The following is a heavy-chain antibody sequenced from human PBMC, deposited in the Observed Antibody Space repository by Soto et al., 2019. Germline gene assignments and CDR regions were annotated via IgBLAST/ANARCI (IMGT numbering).Heavy chain of an antibody. V-gene: IGHV1-69*13. J-gene: IGHJ6*02. CDR1: GGTFSSYA. CDR2: IIPIFGAA. D-gene: IGHD2-2*01. Sequence: SVKVSCKASGGTFSSYAISWVRQAPGQGLEWMGGIIPIFGAANYAQKFQGRVTITADESTSTAYMELSSPRSEDTAVYYCARDIVVVPAAIHYYGMDVWGQGTTVTVSS. CDR3: ARDIVVVPAAIHYYGMDV.